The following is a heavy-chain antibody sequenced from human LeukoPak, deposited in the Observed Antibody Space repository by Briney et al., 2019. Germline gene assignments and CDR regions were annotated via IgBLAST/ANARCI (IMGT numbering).Heavy chain of an antibody. CDR2: IYYSGST. Sequence: SETLSLTCTVSGGSISSYYWSWIRQPPGKGLEWIGYIYYSGSTNYNPSLKSRVTISVDTSKNQFSLKLSSVTAADTAVYYCARELWFGEYGRDYYYHGMDVWGQGTTVTVSS. J-gene: IGHJ6*02. V-gene: IGHV4-59*01. CDR1: GGSISSYY. CDR3: ARELWFGEYGRDYYYHGMDV. D-gene: IGHD3-10*01.